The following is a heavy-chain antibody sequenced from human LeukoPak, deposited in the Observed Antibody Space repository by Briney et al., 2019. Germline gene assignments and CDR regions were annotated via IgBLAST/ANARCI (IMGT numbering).Heavy chain of an antibody. J-gene: IGHJ4*02. V-gene: IGHV1-2*02. CDR3: ASPSFESGTYYYFDY. D-gene: IGHD1-26*01. CDR2: INPNSGGT. Sequence: ASAKVSCKASGYTFTDYYVHWVRQAPGQGLEWMGWINPNSGGTSYAQKFQGRVTMTRDTSISTAYMELSSLRSDDTAVYYCASPSFESGTYYYFDYEGQGTLITVSS. CDR1: GYTFTDYY.